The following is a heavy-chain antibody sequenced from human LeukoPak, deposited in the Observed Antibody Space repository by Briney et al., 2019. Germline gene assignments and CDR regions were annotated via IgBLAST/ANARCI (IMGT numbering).Heavy chain of an antibody. J-gene: IGHJ4*02. CDR2: IKPDGSDK. Sequence: GGSLRLSCAASGFTFRSYSMNWVRQAAGKGLEWVANIKPDGSDKYYVDSVKGRFTISRDNAKNSLYLEMDTLRAEDTAVYYCVGDPGDYWGQGTLVTVSS. CDR1: GFTFRSYS. V-gene: IGHV3-7*01. CDR3: VGDPGDY.